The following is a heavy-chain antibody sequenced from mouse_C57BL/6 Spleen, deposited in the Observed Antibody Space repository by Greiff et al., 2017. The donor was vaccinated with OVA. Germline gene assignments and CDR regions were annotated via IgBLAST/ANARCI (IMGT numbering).Heavy chain of an antibody. CDR2: INPNNGGT. J-gene: IGHJ2*01. V-gene: IGHV1-18*01. CDR1: GYTFTDYN. CDR3: ARCPNWSFDY. D-gene: IGHD4-1*02. Sequence: VQLKQSGPELVKPGASVKIPCKASGYTFTDYNMDWVKQSHGKSLEWIGDINPNNGGTIYNQKFKGKATLTVDKSSSTAYMELRSLTSEDTAVYYCARCPNWSFDYWGQGTTLTVSS.